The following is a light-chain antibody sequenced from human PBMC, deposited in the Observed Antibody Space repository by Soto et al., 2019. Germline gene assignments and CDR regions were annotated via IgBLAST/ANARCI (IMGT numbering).Light chain of an antibody. CDR1: SSDVGSYNR. J-gene: IGLJ1*01. Sequence: QSALTQPPSVSGSPGQSVTISCTGTSSDVGSYNRVSWYQQPPGTAPKLMIYEVSNRPSGVPDRFSGSKSGDTASLTISGLQAEDEADYYCSSYTSSSNYVFGTGTKVTV. V-gene: IGLV2-18*02. CDR3: SSYTSSSNYV. CDR2: EVS.